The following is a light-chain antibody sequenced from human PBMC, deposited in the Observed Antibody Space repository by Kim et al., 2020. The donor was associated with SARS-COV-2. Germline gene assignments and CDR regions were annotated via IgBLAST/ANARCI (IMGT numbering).Light chain of an antibody. J-gene: IGKJ3*01. CDR2: AAY. CDR3: QHYGGWPSFT. Sequence: PRARDTLSCRARQGVDSNYLAWYQQKRSQAPRLLIYAAYRRAHGIPDRFSGSGSGTDFTLTISRLEPEDFAVYYCQHYGGWPSFTFGPGTKVDIK. CDR1: QGVDSNY. V-gene: IGKV3-20*01.